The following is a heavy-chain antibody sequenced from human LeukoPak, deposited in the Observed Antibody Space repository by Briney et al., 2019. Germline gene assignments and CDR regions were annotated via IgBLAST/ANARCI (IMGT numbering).Heavy chain of an antibody. CDR1: GFTFSSYA. V-gene: IGHV3-23*01. Sequence: GXXLRLSCAASGFTFSSYAMSWVRQAPGKGLEWVSAISGSGGSTYYADSVKGRFTISRDNSKNTLYLQMNSLRAEDTAVYYCAKISSGYGAFDIWGQGTMVTVSS. CDR2: ISGSGGST. J-gene: IGHJ3*02. CDR3: AKISSGYGAFDI. D-gene: IGHD3-22*01.